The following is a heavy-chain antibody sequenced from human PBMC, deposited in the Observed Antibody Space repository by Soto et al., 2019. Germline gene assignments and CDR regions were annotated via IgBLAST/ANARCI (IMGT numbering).Heavy chain of an antibody. D-gene: IGHD2-15*01. Sequence: GGSLRLSCAASGFTFSSYWMHWVRQAPWKGLVWVSRINSDGSSTSYADSVKGRFTISRDNAKNTLYLQMNSLRAEDTAVYYCVRTRLVVAAATQEDYWGQGTLVTVSS. CDR1: GFTFSSYW. CDR2: INSDGSST. CDR3: VRTRLVVAAATQEDY. V-gene: IGHV3-74*01. J-gene: IGHJ4*02.